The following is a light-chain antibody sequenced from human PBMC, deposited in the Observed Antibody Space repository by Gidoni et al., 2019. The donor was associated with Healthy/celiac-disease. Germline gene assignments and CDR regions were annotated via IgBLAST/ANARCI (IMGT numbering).Light chain of an antibody. CDR2: AAS. V-gene: IGKV1-39*01. CDR1: QSFSSY. CDR3: QQSYSTPYT. Sequence: DIQMTQSPSSLSASVGDRVTITCRASQSFSSYLNWYQQKPGKAPKLLIYAASSLQSGVPSRFSLSGSGTDFTLTISSLQPEDFATYYCQQSYSTPYTFXXXTKLEIK. J-gene: IGKJ2*01.